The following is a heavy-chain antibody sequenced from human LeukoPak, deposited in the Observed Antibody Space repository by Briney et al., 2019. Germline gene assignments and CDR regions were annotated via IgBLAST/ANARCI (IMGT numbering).Heavy chain of an antibody. V-gene: IGHV4-34*01. CDR1: GGSFSDYY. CDR2: INHSGST. Sequence: SETLSLTCAVYGGSFSDYYWSWIRQPPGEGLEWIGEINHSGSTNYNPSLKSRVTISVDTSKNQFSLKLSSVTAADTAVYYCARDLSSGWFDYYYYYMDVWGKGTTVTVSS. CDR3: ARDLSSGWFDYYYYYMDV. J-gene: IGHJ6*03. D-gene: IGHD6-19*01.